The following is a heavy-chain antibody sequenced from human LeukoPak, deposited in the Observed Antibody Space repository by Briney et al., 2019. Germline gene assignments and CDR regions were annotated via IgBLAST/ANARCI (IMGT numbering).Heavy chain of an antibody. J-gene: IGHJ4*02. CDR2: ISGSGGTST. D-gene: IGHD6-19*01. Sequence: GGSLRLSCAASGFSFSSYAMSWVRQAPGKGLEWVSAISGSGGTSTYYADSVKGRFTISRDNSKNTLYLQMNSLRAEDTAVYYCAKVRWDNSGWYYLDNWGQGTLVTVSS. CDR3: AKVRWDNSGWYYLDN. V-gene: IGHV3-23*01. CDR1: GFSFSSYA.